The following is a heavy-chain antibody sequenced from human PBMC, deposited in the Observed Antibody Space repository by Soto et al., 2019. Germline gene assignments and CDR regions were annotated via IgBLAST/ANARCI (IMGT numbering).Heavy chain of an antibody. J-gene: IGHJ1*01. CDR1: GFTFSSYG. CDR3: ARETTVVSPPRETEYFQH. D-gene: IGHD4-17*01. Sequence: GGSLRLSCAASGFTFSSYGMHWVRQAPGKGLEWVAVIWYDGSNKYYADSVKGRSTISRDNSKNTLYLQMNSLRAEDTAVYYCARETTVVSPPRETEYFQHWGQGTLVTVSS. V-gene: IGHV3-33*01. CDR2: IWYDGSNK.